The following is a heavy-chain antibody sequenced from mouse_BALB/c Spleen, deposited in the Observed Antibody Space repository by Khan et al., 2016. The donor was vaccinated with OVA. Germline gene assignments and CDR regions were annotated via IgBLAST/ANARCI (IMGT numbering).Heavy chain of an antibody. CDR3: ARGGAAFYRNDGGAMDS. CDR1: GYTFTTAG. CDR2: INTHSGVP. J-gene: IGHJ4*01. Sequence: QIQLVQSGPELKKPGETVRISCKASGYTFTTAGMQWVQKMPGKGLKWIGWINTHSGVPKYAEDFKGRFVLSLETSASTAYLQITNLKNEDTATYFCARGGAAFYRNDGGAMDSWGQGTSVTVSS. D-gene: IGHD2-14*01. V-gene: IGHV9-4*02.